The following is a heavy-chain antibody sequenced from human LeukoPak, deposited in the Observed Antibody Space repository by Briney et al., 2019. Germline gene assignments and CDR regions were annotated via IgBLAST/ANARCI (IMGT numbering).Heavy chain of an antibody. Sequence: GGSLRLSCAASGFTYSSYTLNWVRQAPGKGLEWVSVIYSGGYTDYADSVKGRFTISRDNSKNTQYLQMSSLRAEDTAVFDCARGSDFWSASRFGALDIWGQGTMVSVSS. V-gene: IGHV3-53*01. CDR3: ARGSDFWSASRFGALDI. CDR2: IYSGGYT. D-gene: IGHD3-3*01. J-gene: IGHJ3*02. CDR1: GFTYSSYT.